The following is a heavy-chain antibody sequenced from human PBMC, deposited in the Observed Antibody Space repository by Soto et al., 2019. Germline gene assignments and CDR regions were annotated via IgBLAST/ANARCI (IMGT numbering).Heavy chain of an antibody. CDR1: GFTFSSYA. Sequence: GSLRLSCAASGFTFSSYAMHWVRQAPGKGLEWVAVISYDGSNKYYADSVKGRFTISRDNSKNTLYLQMNSLRAEDTAVYYYARDQTIPSGYDFYYYYYGMDVWGQGTTVTVSS. J-gene: IGHJ6*02. V-gene: IGHV3-30-3*01. CDR3: ARDQTIPSGYDFYYYYYGMDV. D-gene: IGHD5-12*01. CDR2: ISYDGSNK.